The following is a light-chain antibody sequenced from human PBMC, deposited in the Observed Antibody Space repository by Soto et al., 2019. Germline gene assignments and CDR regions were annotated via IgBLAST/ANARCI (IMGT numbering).Light chain of an antibody. CDR1: SSDVGSFNF. CDR3: CSYTRSGTXI. Sequence: QSVLTQPASVSGSPGQSVTISCTRNSSDVGSFNFVSWYQQHPGKAPKVVIYEVSKRPSGVSNRFSGTKSGNTASLTVSGLQAEDEADYYCCSYTRSGTXIFGTGTKVTVL. CDR2: EVS. V-gene: IGLV2-14*02. J-gene: IGLJ1*01.